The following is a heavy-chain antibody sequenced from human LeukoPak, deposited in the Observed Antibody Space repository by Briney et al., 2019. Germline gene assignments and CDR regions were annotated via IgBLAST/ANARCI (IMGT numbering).Heavy chain of an antibody. CDR1: GFTFGDYA. D-gene: IGHD7-27*01. CDR2: IYSIGST. CDR3: ARDRVYLGREDAFDI. Sequence: GGSLRLSCTASGFTFGDYAMSWVRQAPGKGLEWVSVIYSIGSTFYADSVKGRFTISRDDSKNTLYLHMNSLRTEDTAVYYCARDRVYLGREDAFDIWGQGTMVTVSS. J-gene: IGHJ3*02. V-gene: IGHV3-53*01.